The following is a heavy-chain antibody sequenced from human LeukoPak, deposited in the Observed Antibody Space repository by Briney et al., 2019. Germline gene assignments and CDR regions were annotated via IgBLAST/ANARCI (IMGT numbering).Heavy chain of an antibody. Sequence: SETLSLTCAVYGGSFSGYYWSWIRQPPGKGLEWIGEINHSGSTNYNPSLKSRVTISVDTSKNQFSLKLSSVTAADTAVYYCARAERYSGSYHQGHFDYWGQGTLVTVSS. CDR1: GGSFSGYY. J-gene: IGHJ4*02. CDR2: INHSGST. D-gene: IGHD1-26*01. V-gene: IGHV4-34*01. CDR3: ARAERYSGSYHQGHFDY.